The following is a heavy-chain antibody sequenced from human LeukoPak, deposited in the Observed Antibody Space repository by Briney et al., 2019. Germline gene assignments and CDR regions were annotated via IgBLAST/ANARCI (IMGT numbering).Heavy chain of an antibody. CDR2: INAGNGNT. CDR1: GYTFTSYA. D-gene: IGHD3-10*01. CDR3: AKDRFTMVRGVMGY. J-gene: IGHJ4*02. Sequence: GASVKVSCKASGYTFTSYAMHWVRQAPGQRLEWMGWINAGNGNTKYSQKFQGRVTITRDTSASTAYMELSSLRSEDTAVYYCAKDRFTMVRGVMGYWGQGTLVTVSS. V-gene: IGHV1-3*01.